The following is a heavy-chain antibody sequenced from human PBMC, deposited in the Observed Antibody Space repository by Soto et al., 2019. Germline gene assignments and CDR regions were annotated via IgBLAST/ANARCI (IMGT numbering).Heavy chain of an antibody. D-gene: IGHD2-21*01. CDR3: VRCGSGGSCYTSPLSY. V-gene: IGHV1-46*01. CDR1: GYIFTSYQ. CDR2: IKPSDGTT. J-gene: IGHJ4*02. Sequence: ASVKVSCKASGYIFTSYQMHWVRQAPGQGLDWMGIIKPSDGTTTYAQKFQGRVTMTSDTSTRTIYMELSSLTSEDTAVYFCVRCGSGGSCYTSPLSYWGQGTLVTVSS.